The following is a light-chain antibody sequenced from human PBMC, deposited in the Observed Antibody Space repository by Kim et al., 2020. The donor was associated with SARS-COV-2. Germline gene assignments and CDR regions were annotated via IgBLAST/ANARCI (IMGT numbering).Light chain of an antibody. CDR2: LNSDGSH. CDR3: QTWGTGIRV. Sequence: SVKLTCTLSSGHSSYAIAWHQQQPEKGPRYLMKLNSDGSHSKGDGIPYRFSGSSSGAERYLTISSLQSEDEADYYCQTWGTGIRVFGGGTQLTVL. J-gene: IGLJ3*02. V-gene: IGLV4-69*01. CDR1: SGHSSYA.